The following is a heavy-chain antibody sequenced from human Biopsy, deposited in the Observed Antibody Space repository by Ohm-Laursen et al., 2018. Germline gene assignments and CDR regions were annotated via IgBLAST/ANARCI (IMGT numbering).Heavy chain of an antibody. V-gene: IGHV3-15*01. D-gene: IGHD3-16*01. J-gene: IGHJ6*02. CDR3: STGGGDFYYNGMDV. Sequence: SLRLSCTASGFTFGDAWMSWIRQAPGKGLEWVGRIKRKFDGETTDYAAPVKGRFIISRDDSKSTLFLQMNRLKVEDTGVYFCSTGGGDFYYNGMDVWGQGTTVTVSS. CDR1: GFTFGDAW. CDR2: IKRKFDGETT.